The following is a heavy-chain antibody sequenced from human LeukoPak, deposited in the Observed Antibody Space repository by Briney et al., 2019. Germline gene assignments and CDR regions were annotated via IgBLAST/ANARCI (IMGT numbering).Heavy chain of an antibody. CDR1: GFTFSSYS. Sequence: PGGSLRLSCAASGFTFSSYSMNWVRQAPGKGLEWVSYISSSSSTIYYADSVKGRFTISRDNAQNSLFLQMNSLRAEDTAVYYCARDFVLRFFDWSTPVYFDYWGQGTLVTVSS. CDR2: ISSSSSTI. CDR3: ARDFVLRFFDWSTPVYFDY. D-gene: IGHD3-9*01. V-gene: IGHV3-48*04. J-gene: IGHJ4*02.